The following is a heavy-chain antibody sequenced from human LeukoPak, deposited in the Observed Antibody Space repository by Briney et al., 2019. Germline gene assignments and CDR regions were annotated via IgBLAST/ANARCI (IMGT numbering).Heavy chain of an antibody. CDR3: AQGSSGWYYFDS. D-gene: IGHD6-19*01. CDR2: IYYSGST. Sequence: SETLSLTCTVSGGSISSYYWSWIRQPPGKGLEWIGYIYYSGSTNYNPSLKSRVTISVDTSKNQFSLKLGSVTAADTAVYYCAQGSSGWYYFDSWSQGTLVTVSS. J-gene: IGHJ4*02. V-gene: IGHV4-59*01. CDR1: GGSISSYY.